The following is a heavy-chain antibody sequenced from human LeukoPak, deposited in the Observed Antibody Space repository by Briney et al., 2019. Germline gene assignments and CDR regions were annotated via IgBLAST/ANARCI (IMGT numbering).Heavy chain of an antibody. V-gene: IGHV4-59*01. CDR2: IYYSGST. CDR3: ARGGDFWSGYSPDAFDI. J-gene: IGHJ3*02. D-gene: IGHD3-3*01. CDR1: GGSISSYY. Sequence: SETLSLTCTVSGGSISSYYWSWIRQPPGKGLEWIGYIYYSGSTNYNPSLKSRVTISVDTSKNQFPLKLSSVTAADTAVYYCARGGDFWSGYSPDAFDIWGQGTMVTVSS.